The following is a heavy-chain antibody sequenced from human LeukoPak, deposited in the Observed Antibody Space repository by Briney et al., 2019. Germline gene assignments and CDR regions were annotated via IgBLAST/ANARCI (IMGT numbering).Heavy chain of an antibody. J-gene: IGHJ4*02. D-gene: IGHD1-26*01. CDR3: ASPVVGATGG. CDR2: ISSSSSYI. CDR1: GFTFTDHP. V-gene: IGHV3-21*01. Sequence: PGESLRLSCVASGFTFTDHPMNWVRQAPGKGLEWVSSISSSSSYIYYADSVKGRFTISRDNAKNSLYLQMNSLRAEDTAVYYCASPVVGATGGWGQGTLVTVSS.